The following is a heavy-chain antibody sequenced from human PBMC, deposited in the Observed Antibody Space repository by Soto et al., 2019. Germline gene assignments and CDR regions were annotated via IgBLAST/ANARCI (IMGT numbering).Heavy chain of an antibody. D-gene: IGHD2-2*01. J-gene: IGHJ6*02. Sequence: GGSLRLSCAASGFTFSSYGMHWVRQAPGKGLEWVAVISYDGSNKYYADSVKGRFTISRDNSKNTLYLQMNSLRAEDTAVYYCAKERYCSSTSCYPLLYYGMDVWGQGTTVTVSS. CDR2: ISYDGSNK. CDR1: GFTFSSYG. V-gene: IGHV3-30*18. CDR3: AKERYCSSTSCYPLLYYGMDV.